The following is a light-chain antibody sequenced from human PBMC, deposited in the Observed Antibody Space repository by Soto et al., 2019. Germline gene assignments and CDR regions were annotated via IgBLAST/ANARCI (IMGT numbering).Light chain of an antibody. J-gene: IGKJ4*01. CDR3: QLRSTWPALT. Sequence: EIVLPQSPATLSLSPGERATLSCRASQSVRNYLAWYQQKPGQAPRLLMYDASNRATGIPARFSGSGSGTDFTLTISSLEPEDFAIYYYQLRSTWPALTFGGGTKVEIK. CDR2: DAS. CDR1: QSVRNY. V-gene: IGKV3-11*01.